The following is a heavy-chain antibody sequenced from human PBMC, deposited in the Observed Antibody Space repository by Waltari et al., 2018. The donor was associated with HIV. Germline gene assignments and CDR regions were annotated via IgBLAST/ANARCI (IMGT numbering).Heavy chain of an antibody. J-gene: IGHJ3*02. CDR1: GYTFTSYA. Sequence: QVQLVQSGAEVKKPGASVKVSCKASGYTFTSYAMHWVSQAPGQRLEWMGWINAGNGNTKDSQKFQGRVTITRDTSASTAYMELSSLRSEDTAVYYCARDPSIAAAGGAFDIWGQGTMVTVSS. CDR3: ARDPSIAAAGGAFDI. D-gene: IGHD6-13*01. V-gene: IGHV1-3*01. CDR2: INAGNGNT.